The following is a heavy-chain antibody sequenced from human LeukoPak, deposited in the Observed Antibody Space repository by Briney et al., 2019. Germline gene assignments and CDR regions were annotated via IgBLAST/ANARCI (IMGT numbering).Heavy chain of an antibody. CDR2: IIPIRGIA. V-gene: IGHV1-69*04. CDR3: ARGLLYGYGDHFGMDV. Sequence: SVPVACQASGGTFSSYAISWLRQAPRQGLEWMGRIIPIRGIANYEQKFQGRATITADKSTSKAYMELSSVRSEDTAVYYCARGLLYGYGDHFGMDVWGQGTTVTVSS. J-gene: IGHJ6*02. CDR1: GGTFSSYA. D-gene: IGHD4-17*01.